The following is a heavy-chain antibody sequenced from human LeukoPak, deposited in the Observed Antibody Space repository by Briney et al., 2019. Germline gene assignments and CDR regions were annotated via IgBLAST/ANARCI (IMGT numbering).Heavy chain of an antibody. J-gene: IGHJ4*02. D-gene: IGHD4/OR15-4a*01. Sequence: GGSLRLSCAVSGFTFSSHAMTWVRQAPGKGLEWVSGISISGDITYYADSVQGRFIISRDNSKNTVYLQMSSLRVEDTAVYYCANEQVPNDYWGQGTLVTVSS. V-gene: IGHV3-23*01. CDR2: ISISGDIT. CDR3: ANEQVPNDY. CDR1: GFTFSSHA.